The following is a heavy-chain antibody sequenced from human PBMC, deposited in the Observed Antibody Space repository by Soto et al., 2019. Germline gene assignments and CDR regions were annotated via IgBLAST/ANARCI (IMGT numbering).Heavy chain of an antibody. CDR2: IDSDGRST. CDR1: GFTFSSYW. V-gene: IGHV3-74*03. CDR3: VRDYDRSGFYSGH. Sequence: EVQLVESGGGLVQPGGSLRLSCAASGFTFSSYWMHWVRQSPGKGLVWVSQIDSDGRSTTYADTVKGRFTVSRDNAKNKLFLQMNSLRAEDTAVYYCVRDYDRSGFYSGHWGQGTLVTVSS. J-gene: IGHJ4*02. D-gene: IGHD3-22*01.